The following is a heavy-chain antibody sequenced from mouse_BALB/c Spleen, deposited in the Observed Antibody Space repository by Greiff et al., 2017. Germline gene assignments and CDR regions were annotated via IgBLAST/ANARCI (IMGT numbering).Heavy chain of an antibody. CDR3: ARIGLIYDGYPFAMDY. CDR2: ILPGSGST. V-gene: IGHV1-9*01. D-gene: IGHD2-3*01. Sequence: VQLQQSGAELMKPGASVKISCKATGYTFSSYWIEWVKQRPGHGLEWIGEILPGSGSTNYNEKFKGKATFTADTSSNTAYMQLSSLTSEDSAVYYCARIGLIYDGYPFAMDYWGQGTSVTVSS. J-gene: IGHJ4*01. CDR1: GYTFSSYW.